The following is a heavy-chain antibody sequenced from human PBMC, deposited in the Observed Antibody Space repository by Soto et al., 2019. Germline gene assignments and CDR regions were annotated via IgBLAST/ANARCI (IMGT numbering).Heavy chain of an antibody. CDR1: GYTFTIYG. D-gene: IGHD3-3*02. Sequence: GASVKVSCKASGYTFTIYGIIWVRQAPGQGLEWMGWISAYNGNTNYAQKLQGRVTMTTDTSASTAYMELRSLRSDDTAMYYCARALISSRPSSPYFDYWGQGTLVTVSS. CDR2: ISAYNGNT. V-gene: IGHV1-18*01. CDR3: ARALISSRPSSPYFDY. J-gene: IGHJ4*02.